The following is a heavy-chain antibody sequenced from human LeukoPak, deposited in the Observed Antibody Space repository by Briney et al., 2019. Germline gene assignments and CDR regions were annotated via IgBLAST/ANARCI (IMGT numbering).Heavy chain of an antibody. Sequence: SETLSLTCTVSGGSISSGGYYWSWIRQHPGTGLEWIGYIYYSGTTYYNPSLKSRVTISVDTSKNQFSLRLSSVTAADTAVYYCARHKYSSGWLIDYWGQGTLVTVSS. J-gene: IGHJ4*02. CDR3: ARHKYSSGWLIDY. V-gene: IGHV4-39*01. CDR1: GGSISSGGYY. CDR2: IYYSGTT. D-gene: IGHD6-19*01.